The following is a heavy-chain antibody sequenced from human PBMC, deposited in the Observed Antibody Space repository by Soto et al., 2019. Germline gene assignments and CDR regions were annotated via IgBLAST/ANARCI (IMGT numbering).Heavy chain of an antibody. D-gene: IGHD3-22*01. CDR2: TRNKANSYTT. Sequence: EVQLVESGGGLVQPGGSLRLSCAASGFTFSDHYMDWVRQAPGKGLEWFGRTRNKANSYTTEYAASGKGRFTISRDDSKTSLYLQMNSLKTEDTAVYYCARGYDSSGYSYYYYGMDVWGQGTTATVAS. CDR3: ARGYDSSGYSYYYYGMDV. V-gene: IGHV3-72*01. CDR1: GFTFSDHY. J-gene: IGHJ6*02.